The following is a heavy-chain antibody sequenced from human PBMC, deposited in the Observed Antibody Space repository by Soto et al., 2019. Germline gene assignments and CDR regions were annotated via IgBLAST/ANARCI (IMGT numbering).Heavy chain of an antibody. V-gene: IGHV1-69*06. CDR2: IIPIFGTA. Sequence: QVQLVQSGAEVKKPGSSVKVSCKASGGTFSSYAISWVRQAPGQGLEWMGGIIPIFGTANYAQKFQGRVTITADKSTSTAYMELSSLRSEDTAVYYCALPLAYCGGDCYSEAFDIWGQGTMVTVSS. CDR3: ALPLAYCGGDCYSEAFDI. J-gene: IGHJ3*02. D-gene: IGHD2-21*02. CDR1: GGTFSSYA.